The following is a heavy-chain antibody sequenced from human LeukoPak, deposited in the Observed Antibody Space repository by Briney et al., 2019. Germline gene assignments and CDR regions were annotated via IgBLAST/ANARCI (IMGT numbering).Heavy chain of an antibody. V-gene: IGHV4-59*01. D-gene: IGHD2-8*01. CDR2: VYHTGTS. Sequence: SETLSLTCSVSGASINDYYWTWIRQPPGKGLEWIGYVYHTGTSGYHPSLKSRVAMSLDTSKNQVSLKLSSVTAADTAVYFCTRVVNGGHFDYWGQGTLVTGSS. J-gene: IGHJ4*02. CDR1: GASINDYY. CDR3: TRVVNGGHFDY.